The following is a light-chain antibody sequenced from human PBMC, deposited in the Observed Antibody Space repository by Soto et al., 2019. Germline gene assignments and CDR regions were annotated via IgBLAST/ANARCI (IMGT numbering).Light chain of an antibody. CDR3: QHYNSYSEA. CDR2: KAS. Sequence: DIQMSQSPSTLSGSLGDTVTITCRASQTISSWLGWYQQKPGKAPKLMIYKASTLKSGVPSRFSGSGSGTEFTLTISSLQPDDFATYYCQHYNSYSEALGQGTEVYIK. CDR1: QTISSW. J-gene: IGKJ1*01. V-gene: IGKV1-5*03.